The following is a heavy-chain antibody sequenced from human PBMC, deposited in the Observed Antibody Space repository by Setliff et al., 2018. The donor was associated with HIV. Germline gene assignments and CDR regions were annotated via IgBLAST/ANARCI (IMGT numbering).Heavy chain of an antibody. Sequence: SETLSLTCTVSGGSISSHCWSWIRQPPGKGLEWIGHISYSGSTDYNPSLKSRVTISVDTSKNQFSLKLSSVTAADTAVYYCALAGDFWSGEYWGGSDGSWLDPWGQGTQVTVSS. J-gene: IGHJ5*02. CDR3: ALAGDFWSGEYWGGSDGSWLDP. CDR2: ISYSGST. D-gene: IGHD3-3*01. V-gene: IGHV4-59*11. CDR1: GGSISSHC.